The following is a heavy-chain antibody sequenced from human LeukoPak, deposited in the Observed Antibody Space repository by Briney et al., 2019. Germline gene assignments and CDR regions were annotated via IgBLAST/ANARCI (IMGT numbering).Heavy chain of an antibody. D-gene: IGHD3-10*01. V-gene: IGHV1-69*06. CDR3: ARPGLEITVGGKGGYYYYYGMDV. Sequence: GASVKVSCKASGGTFSSYAISWVRQAPGQALEWIGGIIPIFGTANYAQIFQARVTITADKSTSTAYMELSSLRSEDTAVYYCARPGLEITVGGKGGYYYYYGMDVWGKGTTVTVSS. J-gene: IGHJ6*04. CDR2: IIPIFGTA. CDR1: GGTFSSYA.